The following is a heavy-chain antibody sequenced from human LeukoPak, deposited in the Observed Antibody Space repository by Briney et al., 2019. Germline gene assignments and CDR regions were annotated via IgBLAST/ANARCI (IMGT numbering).Heavy chain of an antibody. CDR2: IYLGDSDT. Sequence: GESLKISCKGSGYSFTSYWIGWVRQMPGKGLEWMGIIYLGDSDTRYSPSFQGQVTISADKSISTAYLQWSSLKASDTAMYYCARGDTSLVVPAAPFDYWGQGTLVTVSS. J-gene: IGHJ4*02. D-gene: IGHD2-2*01. CDR3: ARGDTSLVVPAAPFDY. V-gene: IGHV5-51*01. CDR1: GYSFTSYW.